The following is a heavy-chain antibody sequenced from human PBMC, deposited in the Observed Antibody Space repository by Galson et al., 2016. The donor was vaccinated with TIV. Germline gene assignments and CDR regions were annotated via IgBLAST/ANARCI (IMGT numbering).Heavy chain of an antibody. V-gene: IGHV3-33*06. CDR1: GFTFSTYV. D-gene: IGHD1-7*01. J-gene: IGHJ3*02. CDR2: IWYAGSNK. Sequence: LGLSCAASGFTFSTYVMHWVRQAPGKGLEWVSIIWYAGSNKYYVDSVKGRFTISRDNSKNTVYLQMNSLRAEDTAVYYCAKDGDRELSDVFDNWGQGTMVTVSS. CDR3: AKDGDRELSDVFDN.